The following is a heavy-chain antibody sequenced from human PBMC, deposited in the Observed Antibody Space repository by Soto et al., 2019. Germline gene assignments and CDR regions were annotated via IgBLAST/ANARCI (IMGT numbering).Heavy chain of an antibody. Sequence: TGGSLRLSCAASGFTFSSYSMNWVRQAPGKGLEWVSSISSSSSYIYYADSVKGRFTISRDNAKNSLYLQMNSLRAEDTAVYYCARALDYYGSGSPNWFDPWGQGTLVTVSS. V-gene: IGHV3-21*01. J-gene: IGHJ5*02. CDR1: GFTFSSYS. D-gene: IGHD3-10*01. CDR2: ISSSSSYI. CDR3: ARALDYYGSGSPNWFDP.